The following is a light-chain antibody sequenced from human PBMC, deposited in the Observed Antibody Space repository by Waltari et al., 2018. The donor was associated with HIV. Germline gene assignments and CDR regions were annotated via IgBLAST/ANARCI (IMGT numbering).Light chain of an antibody. CDR3: QQLNTYPPDT. V-gene: IGKV1-9*01. CDR2: AAS. CDR1: EDINEF. Sequence: DIQLTQSPSLLSASIGDRVTITCRASEDINEFLAWYQQKPGVAPKLLIYAASTLEDEVPSRFSGSVSGTDFTLTISSLQPEDFATYFCQQLNTYPPDTFGPGTKLEI. J-gene: IGKJ2*01.